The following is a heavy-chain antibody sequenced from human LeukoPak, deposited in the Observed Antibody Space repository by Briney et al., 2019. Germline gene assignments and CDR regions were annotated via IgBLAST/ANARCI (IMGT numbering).Heavy chain of an antibody. CDR2: IKQDGSEK. D-gene: IGHD6-19*01. CDR3: ARAESGWYFDF. J-gene: IGHJ4*02. V-gene: IGHV3-7*04. Sequence: GGSLRLSCAASGFTFSRDSANWVRQAPGKGLEWVANIKQDGSEKNYVDSVKGRFTISRDNAKNSLYLQMNSLRAEDTAVYYCARAESGWYFDFWGQGTLVTVSS. CDR1: GFTFSRDS.